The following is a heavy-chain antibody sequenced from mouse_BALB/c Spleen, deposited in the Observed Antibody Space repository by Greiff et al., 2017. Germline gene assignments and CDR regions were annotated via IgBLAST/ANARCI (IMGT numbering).Heavy chain of an antibody. CDR2: ISYSGST. Sequence: EVQLQQSGPGLVKPSQSLSLTCTVTGYSITSDYAWNWIRQFPGNKLEWMGYISYSGSTSYNPSLKSRISITRDTSKNQFFLQLNSVTTEDTATYYCARRGHYDFYAMDYWGQGTSVTVSS. D-gene: IGHD2-4*01. V-gene: IGHV3-2*02. CDR1: GYSITSDYA. CDR3: ARRGHYDFYAMDY. J-gene: IGHJ4*01.